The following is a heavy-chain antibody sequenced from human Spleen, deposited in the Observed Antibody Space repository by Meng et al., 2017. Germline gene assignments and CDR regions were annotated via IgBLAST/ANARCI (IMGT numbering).Heavy chain of an antibody. CDR2: ISWNSGSI. Sequence: SLKISCAASGFTFDDYAMHWVRQAPGKGLEWVSGISWNSGSIGYADSVKGRFTISRDNAKNSLYLQMNSLRAEDTALYYCARDKRGYYETGGHDYWGQGTLVTVSS. CDR3: ARDKRGYYETGGHDY. D-gene: IGHD3-22*01. J-gene: IGHJ4*02. CDR1: GFTFDDYA. V-gene: IGHV3-9*01.